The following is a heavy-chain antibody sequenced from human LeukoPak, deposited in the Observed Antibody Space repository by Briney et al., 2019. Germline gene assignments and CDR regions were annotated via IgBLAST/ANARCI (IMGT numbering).Heavy chain of an antibody. CDR2: IYYSGST. CDR1: GGSISSYY. CDR3: ARRTYYYDSSGYYEAAFDI. J-gene: IGHJ3*02. D-gene: IGHD3-22*01. Sequence: SETLSLTCTVSGGSISSYYWSWIRQPPGKGLEWIGYIYYSGSTNYNPSLKSRVTISVDTSKNQFSLKLSSVTAADTAVYYCARRTYYYDSSGYYEAAFDIWGQGTMVTVSS. V-gene: IGHV4-59*08.